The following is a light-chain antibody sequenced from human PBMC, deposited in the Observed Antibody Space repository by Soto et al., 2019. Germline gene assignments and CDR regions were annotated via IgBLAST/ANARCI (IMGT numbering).Light chain of an antibody. CDR2: GAA. CDR3: QQYNNWPFWT. Sequence: IRMTQSPATLSVSLGDRATLSCRASQSVNRNLAWYQQKPGQAPRLLIYGAATRSTAIPDRCSGSGSGTEFTLTISSLQSEDFAVYFCQQYNNWPFWTFGHGTKVDIK. V-gene: IGKV3-15*01. CDR1: QSVNRN. J-gene: IGKJ1*01.